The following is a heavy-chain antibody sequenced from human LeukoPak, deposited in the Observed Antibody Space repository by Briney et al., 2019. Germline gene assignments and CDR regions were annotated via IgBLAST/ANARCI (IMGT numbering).Heavy chain of an antibody. CDR1: GFTFSSYA. Sequence: PGGSLRLSCAASGFTFSSYAMSWVRQAPGKGLEWVSAISGSGGSTYYADSVKGRFTISRDNSKNTLYLQMNSLRAEDTAVYYCAKADDTTTETPDKEGGGLCMDVWGQGTTVTVSS. CDR2: ISGSGGST. CDR3: AKADDTTTETPDKEGGGLCMDV. V-gene: IGHV3-23*01. D-gene: IGHD3-9*01. J-gene: IGHJ6*02.